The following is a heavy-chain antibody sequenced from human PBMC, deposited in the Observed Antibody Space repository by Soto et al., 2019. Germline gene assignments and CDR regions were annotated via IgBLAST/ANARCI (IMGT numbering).Heavy chain of an antibody. CDR1: GYTFTSYG. J-gene: IGHJ6*02. Sequence: QVQLVQSGAEVKKPGASVKVSCKASGYTFTSYGISWVRQAPGQGLEWMGWISAYNGNTNYAQKLQGRVTMTTDTSTSTAYMEMRSLRSDDTAVYYCAGYYDFWSGSPDSGDTYYGMDVWGQGTTVTVSS. CDR3: AGYYDFWSGSPDSGDTYYGMDV. V-gene: IGHV1-18*01. CDR2: ISAYNGNT. D-gene: IGHD3-3*01.